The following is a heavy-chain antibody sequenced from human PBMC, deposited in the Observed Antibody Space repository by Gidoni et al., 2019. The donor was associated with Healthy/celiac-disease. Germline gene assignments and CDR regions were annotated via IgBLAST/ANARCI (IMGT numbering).Heavy chain of an antibody. J-gene: IGHJ3*02. CDR3: ARDSRGEYYYDPGGAFDI. CDR1: GFTVSSNY. CDR2: IYSGSST. V-gene: IGHV3-53*02. Sequence: EVQLVETGGGLIQPGGSLRLSCAASGFTVSSNYMGWLRQAPGKGLEWVPVIYSGSSTYYAGSVKGRFTISRDNSKNALYLQMNSLGAEDTAVDYCARDSRGEYYYDPGGAFDIWGQGAMVTVSS. D-gene: IGHD3-22*01.